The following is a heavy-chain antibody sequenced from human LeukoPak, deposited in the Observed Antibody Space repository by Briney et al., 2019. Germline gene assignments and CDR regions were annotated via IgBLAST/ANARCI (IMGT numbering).Heavy chain of an antibody. D-gene: IGHD3-3*01. Sequence: SVTVSCKASGGTFGSYAISWVRQAPGQGLEWMGGIIPIFGTANYAQKFQGRVTITADESTSTAYMELSSLRSEDTAVYYCARLWGPFGVVTFDYWGQGTLVTVSS. CDR3: ARLWGPFGVVTFDY. J-gene: IGHJ4*02. V-gene: IGHV1-69*13. CDR1: GGTFGSYA. CDR2: IIPIFGTA.